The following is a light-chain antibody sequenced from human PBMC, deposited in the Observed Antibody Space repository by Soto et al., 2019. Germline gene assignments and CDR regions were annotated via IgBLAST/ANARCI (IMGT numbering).Light chain of an antibody. V-gene: IGKV3-11*01. CDR1: QSVSSY. CDR2: DAS. CDR3: QQRSNFPLT. Sequence: EIVLTQSPATLSLSPGERATLSCRASQSVSSYLAWYQQKPGQAPRLLIYDASNRATGIPARFSGSGSGTVFTLIISSLDPEDFVVYYCQQRSNFPLTFGRGTKVEIK. J-gene: IGKJ4*01.